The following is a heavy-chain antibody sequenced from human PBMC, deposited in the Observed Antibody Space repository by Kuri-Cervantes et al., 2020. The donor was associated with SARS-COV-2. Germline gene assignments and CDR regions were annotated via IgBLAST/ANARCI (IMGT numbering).Heavy chain of an antibody. Sequence: SETLSLTCAVYGGSFSGYYWSWIRQPPGKGLEWIGEINHSGSTNYNPSLKSRVTISVDTSKNQFSLKLSSVTAADTAVYYCARELPQDAFDIWGQGTMVTVSS. CDR1: GGSFSGYY. J-gene: IGHJ3*02. D-gene: IGHD4-23*01. CDR3: ARELPQDAFDI. CDR2: INHSGST. V-gene: IGHV4-34*01.